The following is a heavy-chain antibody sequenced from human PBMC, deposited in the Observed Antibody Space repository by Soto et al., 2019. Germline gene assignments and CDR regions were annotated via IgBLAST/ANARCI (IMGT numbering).Heavy chain of an antibody. CDR1: GYTFTSYG. Sequence: QVHLLQSGAEVKKHGASVKVSCKCSGYTFTSYGITWVRQAPGQGLEWMGWISAHNGNTDYAQKLQGRVTVTRDTSTSTAYMELRSLRSDDTAVYYGARGRYGDYWGQGALVTVSS. CDR2: ISAHNGNT. CDR3: ARGRYGDY. V-gene: IGHV1-18*01. D-gene: IGHD1-1*01. J-gene: IGHJ4*02.